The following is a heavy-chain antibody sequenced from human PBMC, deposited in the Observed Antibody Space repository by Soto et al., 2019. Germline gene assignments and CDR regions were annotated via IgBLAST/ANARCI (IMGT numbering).Heavy chain of an antibody. Sequence: PGGSLRLSCAASGFTFSSYGMHCVRQAPGKGLEWVAVISYGGSNKYYADSVKGRFTISRDNSKNTLYLQMNSLRAEDTAVYYCAKGALSGSYVDYFDYWGQGTLVTVSS. J-gene: IGHJ4*02. V-gene: IGHV3-30*18. CDR1: GFTFSSYG. CDR3: AKGALSGSYVDYFDY. D-gene: IGHD1-26*01. CDR2: ISYGGSNK.